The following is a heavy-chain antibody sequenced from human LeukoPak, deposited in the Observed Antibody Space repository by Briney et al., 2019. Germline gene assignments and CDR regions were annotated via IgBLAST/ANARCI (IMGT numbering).Heavy chain of an antibody. CDR3: AGGVIVATIVGY. D-gene: IGHD5-12*01. J-gene: IGHJ4*02. Sequence: PSETLSLTCKVSGGSISSGSHYWSWIRQPPGKGLEWIGYIYYSGSTNYNPSLKSRVTISVDTSKNQFSLKLSSVTAADTAVYYCAGGVIVATIVGYWGQGTLVTVSS. CDR1: GGSISSGSHY. V-gene: IGHV4-61*01. CDR2: IYYSGST.